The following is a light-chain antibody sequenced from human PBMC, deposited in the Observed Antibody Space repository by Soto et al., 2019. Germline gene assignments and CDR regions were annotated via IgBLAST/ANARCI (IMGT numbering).Light chain of an antibody. CDR2: GAS. J-gene: IGKJ2*01. V-gene: IGKV3-15*01. Sequence: EIVMTQSPATLSVSPGERAILSCRASQSVSSNLAWYQQKPGQAPRLLIYGASTRATGIPARFSGSGSGTEFTLTISSLQSEDFAVYYCQQDNNWPLYSFGQGTKLEIK. CDR1: QSVSSN. CDR3: QQDNNWPLYS.